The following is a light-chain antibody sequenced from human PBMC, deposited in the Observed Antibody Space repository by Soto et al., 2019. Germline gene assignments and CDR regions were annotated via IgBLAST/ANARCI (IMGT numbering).Light chain of an antibody. Sequence: ETVVTQSPSTLSLSPGERPTLSCTASQSVSSYLAWYQQKPREAPRLLIYDASNRATGIPARFSGSGSCTDVTLPISNRVQADYAVYYCQQRSNWPPITFGQGTRLEIK. CDR1: QSVSSY. J-gene: IGKJ5*01. CDR3: QQRSNWPPIT. V-gene: IGKV3-11*01. CDR2: DAS.